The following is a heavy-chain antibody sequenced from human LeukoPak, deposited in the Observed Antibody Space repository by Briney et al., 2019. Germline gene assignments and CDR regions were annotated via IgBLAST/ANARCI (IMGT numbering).Heavy chain of an antibody. CDR3: ARDRTEWLLYAFDI. V-gene: IGHV3-21*01. Sequence: GGSLRLSCAASGFTFSTYSMNWVRQAPGKGLEWVSSISSSSSYIYYANSVKGRFTISRDNARKSLFLQMNSLRAEDTAVYYCARDRTEWLLYAFDIWGQGTMVTVSS. J-gene: IGHJ3*02. D-gene: IGHD3-3*01. CDR2: ISSSSSYI. CDR1: GFTFSTYS.